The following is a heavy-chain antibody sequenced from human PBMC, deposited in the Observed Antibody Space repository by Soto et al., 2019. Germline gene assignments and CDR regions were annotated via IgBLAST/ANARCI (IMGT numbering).Heavy chain of an antibody. Sequence: HVQLVQSEPEVKKPGASVKVSCKASGYTFRSYGINWVRQAPGQGLEWMGWISGYDGNTNYAQMFQGRVTLTTDTSTTTAYMELRSLRSDDTAVYYCARGGRGSDIDYWGRGALVTVSS. CDR2: ISGYDGNT. J-gene: IGHJ4*02. D-gene: IGHD3-10*01. CDR1: GYTFRSYG. V-gene: IGHV1-18*01. CDR3: ARGGRGSDIDY.